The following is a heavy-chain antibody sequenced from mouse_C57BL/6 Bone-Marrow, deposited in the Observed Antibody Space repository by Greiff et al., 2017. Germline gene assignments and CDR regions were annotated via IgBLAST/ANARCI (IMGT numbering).Heavy chain of an antibody. V-gene: IGHV7-3*01. J-gene: IGHJ2*01. Sequence: EVKLMESGGGLVQPGGSLSLSCAASGFTFTDYYMSWVRQPPGKALEWLGFIRNKANGYTTEYSVSVKGRITISRGNSHSILYLQRNALRAEDSATYYWAIYIRYYGNYFDYWGQGTTFTVST. D-gene: IGHD1-1*01. CDR2: IRNKANGYTT. CDR3: AIYIRYYGNYFDY. CDR1: GFTFTDYY.